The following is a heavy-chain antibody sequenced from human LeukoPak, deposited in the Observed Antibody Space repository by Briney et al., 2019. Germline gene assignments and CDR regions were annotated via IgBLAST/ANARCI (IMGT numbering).Heavy chain of an antibody. D-gene: IGHD6-19*01. V-gene: IGHV3-23*01. CDR2: ISGSGGST. CDR3: AKKRDSSSGWNWFDP. Sequence: GGSLRLSCAASGFTFSSYAMSWVRQAPGKGLEWVSAISGSGGSTYYADSVKGRFTISRDNSKNTPYLQMNSLRAEDTAVYYCAKKRDSSSGWNWFDPWGQGTLVTVSS. J-gene: IGHJ5*02. CDR1: GFTFSSYA.